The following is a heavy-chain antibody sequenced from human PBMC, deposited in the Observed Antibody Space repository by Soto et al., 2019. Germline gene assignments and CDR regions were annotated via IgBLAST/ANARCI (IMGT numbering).Heavy chain of an antibody. J-gene: IGHJ4*02. CDR2: MNPNSGNT. CDR3: VRGSRLTGTTALGY. D-gene: IGHD1-7*01. V-gene: IGHV1-8*01. Sequence: QVQLVQSGAEVKKPGASVKVSCKGSGYTFTSYDINWVRQATGQGLEWMGWMNPNSGNTGYAQKFQGRVTMTRNTSISTAYMDLSSLRSEDTAAYYCVRGSRLTGTTALGYWGQGTLVTVSS. CDR1: GYTFTSYD.